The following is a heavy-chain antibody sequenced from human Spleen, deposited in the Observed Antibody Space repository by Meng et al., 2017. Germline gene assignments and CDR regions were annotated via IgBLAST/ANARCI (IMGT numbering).Heavy chain of an antibody. J-gene: IGHJ5*02. D-gene: IGHD6-19*01. CDR2: IYYSGST. Sequence: GSLRLSCTVSGGSISSSSYYWGWIRQPPGKGLEWIGSIYYSGSTYYNPSLKSRVTISVDTAKNQFSLKLTSVTAADTAVYYCARGISVAGTIRWFDPWGQGTLVTVSS. CDR3: ARGISVAGTIRWFDP. CDR1: GGSISSSSYY. V-gene: IGHV4-39*07.